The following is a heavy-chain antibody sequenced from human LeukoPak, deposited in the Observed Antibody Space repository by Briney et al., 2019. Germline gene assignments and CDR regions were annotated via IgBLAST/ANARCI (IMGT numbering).Heavy chain of an antibody. CDR3: ARQACSSTSCFEYYFDY. V-gene: IGHV5-51*01. J-gene: IGHJ4*02. CDR2: IYPGDSDT. D-gene: IGHD2-2*01. CDR1: GYSFTSYW. Sequence: PGESLKISCKGSGYSFTSYWIGWVRQMPGKGLEWMGIIYPGDSDTRYSPSFQGQVTISADKSISTAYLQWSSLKASDTAMYYCARQACSSTSCFEYYFDYWGQGTLVTVSS.